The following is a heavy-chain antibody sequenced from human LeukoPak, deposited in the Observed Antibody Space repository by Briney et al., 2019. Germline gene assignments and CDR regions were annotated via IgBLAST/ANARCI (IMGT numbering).Heavy chain of an antibody. CDR3: ARDSRGSYPLLFDY. Sequence: SETLSLTCTVSGGSISSGNFYWSWIRQPPGKGLEWIGYIYYSGSTYYNPSLKSRVTISVDTSKNQVSLKLSSVTAADTAVYYCARDSRGSYPLLFDYWGQGTLVTVSS. CDR1: GGSISSGNFY. J-gene: IGHJ4*02. CDR2: IYYSGST. V-gene: IGHV4-30-4*08. D-gene: IGHD1-26*01.